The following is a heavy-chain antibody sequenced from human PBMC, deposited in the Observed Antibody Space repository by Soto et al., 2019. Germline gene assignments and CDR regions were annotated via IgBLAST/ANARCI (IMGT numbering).Heavy chain of an antibody. D-gene: IGHD6-19*01. Sequence: SETLSLTCTVSGGSISSYYWSWIRQPPGKGLEWIRYIYYSGSTNYNPSLKSRVTISVNTSKNQFSLKLSSVTAAETAVYYCARGLAVAGSNWFDPWGQGTLVTVSS. CDR1: GGSISSYY. J-gene: IGHJ5*02. CDR2: IYYSGST. V-gene: IGHV4-59*01. CDR3: ARGLAVAGSNWFDP.